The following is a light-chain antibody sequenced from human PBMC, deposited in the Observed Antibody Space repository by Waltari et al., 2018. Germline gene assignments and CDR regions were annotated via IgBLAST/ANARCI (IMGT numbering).Light chain of an antibody. V-gene: IGKV4-1*01. Sequence: DIVMTQSPDFLAVSLGESATINFKSSQSVLYSANNKDYLAWYQQKPGQPPKLLIYWASTRESGVPDRFSGSGSGTDFTLTISSLQAEDVAVYYCQQYYGVPLTFGGGTKVEIK. CDR1: QSVLYSANNKDY. CDR2: WAS. J-gene: IGKJ4*01. CDR3: QQYYGVPLT.